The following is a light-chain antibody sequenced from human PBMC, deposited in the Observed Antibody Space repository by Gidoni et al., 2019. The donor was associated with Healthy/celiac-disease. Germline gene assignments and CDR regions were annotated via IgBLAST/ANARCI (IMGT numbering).Light chain of an antibody. Sequence: QSVLPQLPPESGAPRPRVTISCTGSSSNIGAGDDVHWYQQLPATAPKLLIYGNSTRPSGVPDRFSGSKSGTSASLAITGLQAEDEADYYCQSYDSSLSGFVVFGGGTKLTVL. J-gene: IGLJ2*01. CDR3: QSYDSSLSGFVV. CDR1: SSNIGAGDD. CDR2: GNS. V-gene: IGLV1-40*01.